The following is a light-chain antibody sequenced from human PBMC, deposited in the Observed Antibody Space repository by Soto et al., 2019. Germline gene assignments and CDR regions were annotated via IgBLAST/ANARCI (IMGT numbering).Light chain of an antibody. Sequence: EIVMTQSPATLSVSPGERVTLSCRASQSVSSSLAWYQQKPGQAPRLLIYGASTRAIGIPGRFSGSGSETEFTLTISILQSEDFAVYYCQQYNNWWTFGQGTKVETK. CDR2: GAS. CDR1: QSVSSS. V-gene: IGKV3-15*01. CDR3: QQYNNWWT. J-gene: IGKJ1*01.